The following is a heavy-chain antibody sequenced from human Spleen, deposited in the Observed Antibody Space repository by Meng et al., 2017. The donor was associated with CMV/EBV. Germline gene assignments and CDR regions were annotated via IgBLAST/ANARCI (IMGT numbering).Heavy chain of an antibody. J-gene: IGHJ5*02. CDR2: SYYSGST. Sequence: CTVSGGSISSGGYYWSWIRQHPGKGLEWIGYSYYSGSTYYNPSLKSRVTISVDTSKNQFSLKLSSVTAADTAVYYCARVEVTHNWFDPWGQGTLVTVSS. D-gene: IGHD5-18*01. V-gene: IGHV4-31*03. CDR3: ARVEVTHNWFDP. CDR1: GGSISSGGYY.